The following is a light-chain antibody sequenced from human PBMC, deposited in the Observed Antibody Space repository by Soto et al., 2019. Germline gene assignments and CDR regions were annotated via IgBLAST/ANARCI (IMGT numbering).Light chain of an antibody. CDR2: EVT. J-gene: IGLJ2*01. CDR3: SSYSSSSRLAV. V-gene: IGLV2-14*01. Sequence: QSVLTQPASVSGSPGQSITISCTGTSSDNGGYKYVSWYQQHPGKAPKLMIYEVTNRPSGVSNRFSGSKSGNTASLTISGLQTEDEGDYYCSSYSSSSRLAVFGGGTKLTVL. CDR1: SSDNGGYKY.